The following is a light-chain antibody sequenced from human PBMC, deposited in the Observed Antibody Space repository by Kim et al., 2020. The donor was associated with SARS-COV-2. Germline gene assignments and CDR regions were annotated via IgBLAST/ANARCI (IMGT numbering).Light chain of an antibody. CDR3: LQHSNYPWT. J-gene: IGKJ1*01. CDR2: DAS. V-gene: IGKV1-6*01. Sequence: AIQMTQSPSSLSASVGDRVTIACRASQGIRNDLSWYQQKPGKAPKLLIYDASGLQSGVPPRFSGSGSGTNFILTISSLQPEDFATYYCLQHSNYPWTFGQGTKVDIK. CDR1: QGIRND.